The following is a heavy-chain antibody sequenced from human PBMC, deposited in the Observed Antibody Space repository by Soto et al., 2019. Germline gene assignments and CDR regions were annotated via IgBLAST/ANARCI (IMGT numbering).Heavy chain of an antibody. V-gene: IGHV1-46*01. Sequence: GASVKVSCKASGYTFTSYYMHWVRQAPGQGLEWMGIINPSGGSTSYAQKFQGRVTMTRDTSTSTVYMELSSLRSEDTAVYYCANKAVDFCARTGKADDSGMDVWGQGTTVTVSS. CDR3: ANKAVDFCARTGKADDSGMDV. J-gene: IGHJ6*02. CDR1: GYTFTSYY. D-gene: IGHD5-12*01. CDR2: INPSGGST.